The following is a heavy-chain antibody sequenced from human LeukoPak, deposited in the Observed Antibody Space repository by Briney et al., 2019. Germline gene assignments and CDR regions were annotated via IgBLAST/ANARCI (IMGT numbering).Heavy chain of an antibody. J-gene: IGHJ4*02. V-gene: IGHV3-30*04. CDR1: GFAFSSFA. D-gene: IGHD4-17*01. Sequence: PGGSLRLSCAASGFAFSSFAMHWVRQAPGKGLQWVAVVSYDGTYTDYADSVKGRFTISRDNAKNTLYLQMNSLRAEDTAVYYCARGPDYGDYPGLDYWGQGTLVTVSS. CDR3: ARGPDYGDYPGLDY. CDR2: VSYDGTYT.